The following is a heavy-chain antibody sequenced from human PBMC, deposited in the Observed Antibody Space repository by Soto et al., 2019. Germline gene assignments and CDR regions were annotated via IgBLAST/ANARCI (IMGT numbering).Heavy chain of an antibody. CDR2: ISRDGGTK. CDR1: GFTVSSYG. V-gene: IGHV3-30*03. Sequence: QVQLVESGGGVVQPGRSLRLSCADSGFTVSSYGMHWVRQAPGKGLEWVAVISRDGGTKYYADSVKGRFTISRDNSRNTLFLEMNSLTGDDIAVYYCTGEVASGYWGQGTLVTVSS. J-gene: IGHJ4*02. D-gene: IGHD2-8*02. CDR3: TGEVASGY.